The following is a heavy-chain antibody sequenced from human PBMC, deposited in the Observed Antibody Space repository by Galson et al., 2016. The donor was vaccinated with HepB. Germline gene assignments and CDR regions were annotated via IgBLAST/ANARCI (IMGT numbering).Heavy chain of an antibody. V-gene: IGHV1-18*01. D-gene: IGHD3-22*01. Sequence: SVKVSCKASGYIFSKYGINWVRQAPGQGLEWMGWISENNDTKKYAQKFQGRVTLTTDTSTSTAYMELRSLRSDDTAVYYCATSGYYPNWFDPWGQGTLVTVPS. CDR2: ISENNDTK. CDR3: ATSGYYPNWFDP. CDR1: GYIFSKYG. J-gene: IGHJ5*02.